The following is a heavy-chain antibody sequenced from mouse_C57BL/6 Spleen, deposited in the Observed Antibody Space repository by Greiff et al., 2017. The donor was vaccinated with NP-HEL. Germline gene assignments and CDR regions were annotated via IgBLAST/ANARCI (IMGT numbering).Heavy chain of an antibody. CDR3: ARPGIPTVVFDY. V-gene: IGHV5-17*01. CDR1: GFTFSDYG. D-gene: IGHD1-1*01. Sequence: EVKVVESGGGLVKPGGSLKLSCAASGFTFSDYGMHWVRQAPEKGLEWVAYISSGSSTIYYADTVKGRFTISRDNAKNTLFLQMTSLRSEDTAMYYCARPGIPTVVFDYWGQGTTLTVSS. J-gene: IGHJ2*01. CDR2: ISSGSSTI.